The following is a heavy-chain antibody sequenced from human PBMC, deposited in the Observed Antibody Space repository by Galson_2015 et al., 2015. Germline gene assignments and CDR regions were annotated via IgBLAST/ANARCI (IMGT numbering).Heavy chain of an antibody. CDR2: ISSTTTYI. CDR3: ARQILDYDFWSGYYPTNFDY. J-gene: IGHJ4*02. Sequence: SLRLSCAASEFTFGSYYMSWVRQAPGKGLEWVSSISSTTTYIYYAASVKGRFTISRDNAKNSLYLQMNSLGAEDTAVYYCARQILDYDFWSGYYPTNFDYWGQGTLVTVSS. V-gene: IGHV3-21*01. D-gene: IGHD3-3*01. CDR1: EFTFGSYY.